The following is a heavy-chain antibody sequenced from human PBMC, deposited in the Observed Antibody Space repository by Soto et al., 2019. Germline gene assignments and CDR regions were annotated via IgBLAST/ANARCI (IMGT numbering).Heavy chain of an antibody. J-gene: IGHJ4*02. CDR3: AREGGGYRFDY. CDR2: IFYSGHL. Sequence: QVQLQESGPGLVKPSETLSLTCAVSGASFGTYYWSWIRQPPGKGLEWIGYIFYSGHLKYNPPLKGRFTISVAPSKNQISPRLTSVTAALTAVYYCAREGGGYRFDYWGQGTLVTVSS. CDR1: GASFGTYY. V-gene: IGHV4-59*01. D-gene: IGHD1-26*01.